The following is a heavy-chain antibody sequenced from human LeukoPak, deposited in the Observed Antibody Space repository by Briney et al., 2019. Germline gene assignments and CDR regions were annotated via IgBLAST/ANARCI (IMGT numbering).Heavy chain of an antibody. CDR1: GYSFTSYG. J-gene: IGHJ4*02. Sequence: GASVKVSCKASGYSFTSYGMTWGRQAPGQGLVWMGWISGYDGYAKSAENLQGRVTLTIDTSTTTAYMEMRSLGSDDTAVYSCARAPPVLTFGPGYYWGQGSLVIVSS. D-gene: IGHD2-15*01. V-gene: IGHV1-18*01. CDR3: ARAPPVLTFGPGYY. CDR2: ISGYDGYA.